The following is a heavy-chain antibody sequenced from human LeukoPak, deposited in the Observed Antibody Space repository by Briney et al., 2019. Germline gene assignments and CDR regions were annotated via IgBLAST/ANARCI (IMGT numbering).Heavy chain of an antibody. CDR3: AKGNRRFGVTSVLSREKWFDP. J-gene: IGHJ5*02. Sequence: GGSLRLSCAASGFTFSNYWMHWVRQAAGRGLVWDSRINSDGINTSYADSVKGQFTISRDNAKNTLNLQMNSLRAEDTAVYYCAKGNRRFGVTSVLSREKWFDPWGQGTLVTVSS. CDR2: INSDGINT. V-gene: IGHV3-74*01. D-gene: IGHD3-10*01. CDR1: GFTFSNYW.